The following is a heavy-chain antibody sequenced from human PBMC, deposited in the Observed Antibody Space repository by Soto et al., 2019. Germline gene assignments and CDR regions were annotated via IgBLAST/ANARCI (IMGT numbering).Heavy chain of an antibody. D-gene: IGHD6-6*01. J-gene: IGHJ4*02. CDR2: IYHSGST. CDR1: GGSISSGGSF. V-gene: IGHV4-30-2*01. CDR3: AGGIAARPVGY. Sequence: QLQLQESGSGLVKPSQTLSLTCAVSGGSISSGGSFWSWIRQPPGKGLEWIGYIYHSGSTYYNPSLKSRVTIAVDRSKNQFSLKLSSVTAADTAVYYCAGGIAARPVGYWGQGTLVTVSS.